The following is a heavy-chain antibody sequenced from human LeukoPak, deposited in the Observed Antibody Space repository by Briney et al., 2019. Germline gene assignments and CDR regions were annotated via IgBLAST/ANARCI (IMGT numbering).Heavy chain of an antibody. CDR3: ARGAVTTHDYYYYYGMDV. CDR1: GFTFSSYA. J-gene: IGHJ6*02. CDR2: IGTAGDT. V-gene: IGHV3-13*01. Sequence: AGGSLSLSCAASGFTFSSYAMHWVRQAKGKGLEWVSAIGTAGDTYYPGSVKGRFTISRENGKNSLYLQMNSLRAGDTAVYYCARGAVTTHDYYYYYGMDVWGQGTTVTVSS. D-gene: IGHD4-17*01.